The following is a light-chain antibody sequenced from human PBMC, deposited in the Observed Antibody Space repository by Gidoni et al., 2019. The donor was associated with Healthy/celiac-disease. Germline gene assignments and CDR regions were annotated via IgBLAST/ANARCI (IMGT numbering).Light chain of an antibody. CDR1: QSISSY. J-gene: IGKJ2*01. V-gene: IGKV1-39*01. CDR3: QQSYSTPDT. CDR2: AAS. Sequence: DLQMTQSPSSLSASVGDRVTITCRASQSISSYLNWYQQKPGKAPKLLIYAASSLQSGVPSRFSGSGSGTDFTLTISSLQPEDFATYYCQQSYSTPDTFXQXTKLEIK.